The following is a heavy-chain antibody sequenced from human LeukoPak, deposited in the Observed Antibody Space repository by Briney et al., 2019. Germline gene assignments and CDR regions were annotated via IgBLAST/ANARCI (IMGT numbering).Heavy chain of an antibody. V-gene: IGHV3-11*01. CDR3: ARRLGA. CDR2: ISSSGNVI. CDR1: GFTFSDYT. D-gene: IGHD7-27*01. J-gene: IGHJ5*02. Sequence: GGSLRLPCAASGFTFSDYTMSWIRQAPGKGLEWISSISSSGNVIFYADSVKGRFTISWDNAKSSLYLQMSSLRAEDTAVYYCARRLGAWGQGTLVTVSS.